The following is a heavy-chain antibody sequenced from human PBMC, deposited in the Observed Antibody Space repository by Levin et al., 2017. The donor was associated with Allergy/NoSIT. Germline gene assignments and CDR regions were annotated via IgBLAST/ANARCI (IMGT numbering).Heavy chain of an antibody. CDR1: GFTFDDYA. J-gene: IGHJ4*02. Sequence: SLKISCAASGFTFDDYAMHWVRQAPGKGLEWVSGISWNSGSIGYADSVKGRFTISRDNAKNSLYLQMNSLRAEDTALYYCAKDPTYYYGSGSYFSGWGQGTLVTVSS. D-gene: IGHD3-10*01. V-gene: IGHV3-9*01. CDR3: AKDPTYYYGSGSYFSG. CDR2: ISWNSGSI.